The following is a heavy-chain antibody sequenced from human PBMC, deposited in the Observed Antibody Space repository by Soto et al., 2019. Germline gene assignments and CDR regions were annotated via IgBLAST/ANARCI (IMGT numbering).Heavy chain of an antibody. CDR1: GFTFSSYA. D-gene: IGHD6-13*01. J-gene: IGHJ6*02. V-gene: IGHV3-30-3*01. Sequence: QVQLVESGGGVVQPGRSLRLSCAASGFTFSSYAMHWVRQAPGKGLEWVAVISYDGSNKNYADSVKGRFTISRDNSKNTLYLQMNSLRAEDTAVYYCARVPAAAGDYYYYGMDVWGQGTTVTVSS. CDR3: ARVPAAAGDYYYYGMDV. CDR2: ISYDGSNK.